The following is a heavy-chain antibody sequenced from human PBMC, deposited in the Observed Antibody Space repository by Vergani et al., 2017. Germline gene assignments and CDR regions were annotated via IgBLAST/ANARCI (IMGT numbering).Heavy chain of an antibody. D-gene: IGHD3-3*01. CDR1: GFTFNKYA. CDR2: IAGTTDDT. J-gene: IGHJ4*02. Sequence: EVQLLESGGGLVQPGGSLRLSCAASGFTFNKYAMSWVRQAPGKGLEWVSSIAGTTDDTYYADSVKGRFTISRDNAKNSLYLQMNSLRAEDTAVYYCARFVVTSPPSEWLLYYDYFDYWGQGTLVTVSS. CDR3: ARFVVTSPPSEWLLYYDYFDY. V-gene: IGHV3-23*01.